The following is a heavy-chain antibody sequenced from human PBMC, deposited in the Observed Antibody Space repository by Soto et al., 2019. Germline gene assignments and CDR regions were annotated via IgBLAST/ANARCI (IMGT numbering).Heavy chain of an antibody. D-gene: IGHD2-2*01. CDR2: ISSSSSYI. V-gene: IGHV3-21*01. Sequence: GGSLRLSCAASGFTFSSYSMNWVRQAPGKGLEWVSSISSSSSYIYYADSVKGRFTISRDNAKNSLYLQMNSLRAEDTAVYYCARGADIVVVPAAMEDWFDHWGQGTLVTVSS. CDR1: GFTFSSYS. J-gene: IGHJ5*02. CDR3: ARGADIVVVPAAMEDWFDH.